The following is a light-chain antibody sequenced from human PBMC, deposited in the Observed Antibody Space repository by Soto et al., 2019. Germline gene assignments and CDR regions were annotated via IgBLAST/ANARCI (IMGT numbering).Light chain of an antibody. Sequence: AIQMTQSPSSLSASVGDRVTITCRASQGSSNDLGWYQQKPGKAPKLLIYAASSLQGGVPSRYSGSGSGTDLTLTISSLQPEDFATYYCLQDYNYPSTFGQGTNVEIK. CDR2: AAS. CDR1: QGSSND. J-gene: IGKJ1*01. V-gene: IGKV1-6*01. CDR3: LQDYNYPST.